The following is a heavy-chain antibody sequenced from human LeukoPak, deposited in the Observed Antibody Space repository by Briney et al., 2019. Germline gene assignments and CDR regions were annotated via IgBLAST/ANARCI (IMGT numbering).Heavy chain of an antibody. Sequence: GGSLRLPCIASGFTFTSYVMTWVRQAPGKGLEWLSTISGDGGSTFYADSVRGRFTVSRDNSKDTLYLQMNILRAEDTAFYYCARQPHRGYFDTSGYYSDSDLWGQGTLVTVSS. CDR1: GFTFTSYV. CDR2: ISGDGGST. J-gene: IGHJ5*02. CDR3: ARQPHRGYFDTSGYYSDSDL. D-gene: IGHD3-22*01. V-gene: IGHV3-23*01.